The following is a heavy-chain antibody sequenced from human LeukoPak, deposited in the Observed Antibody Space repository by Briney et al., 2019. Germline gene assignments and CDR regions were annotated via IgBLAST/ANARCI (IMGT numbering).Heavy chain of an antibody. J-gene: IGHJ4*02. CDR3: ARDADWASDY. Sequence: PGGSLRLSCVGSGFTFKNHWMVWVRQGPGKGLEWVANMKQDGSEQYYGDSVRGRFTISRDNAKNSLYLQMDSLRVADTAVYYCARDADWASDYWGQGTLVTVSS. V-gene: IGHV3-7*01. D-gene: IGHD3/OR15-3a*01. CDR2: MKQDGSEQ. CDR1: GFTFKNHW.